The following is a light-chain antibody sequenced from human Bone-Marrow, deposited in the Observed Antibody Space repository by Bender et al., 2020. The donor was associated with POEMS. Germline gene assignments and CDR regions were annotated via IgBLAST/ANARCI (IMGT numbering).Light chain of an antibody. V-gene: IGLV2-23*01. J-gene: IGLJ3*02. Sequence: QSALTQPASVFGSPGQSITISCTGTSSYVVSYDRVTWYQQHPGKAPTVIIYADIKRPSGVSDRFSVSKSGNTASLTFSGLRSDDESDYSCCSYAGAYTWVFGGGTKLTVL. CDR1: SSYVVSYDR. CDR3: CSYAGAYTWV. CDR2: ADI.